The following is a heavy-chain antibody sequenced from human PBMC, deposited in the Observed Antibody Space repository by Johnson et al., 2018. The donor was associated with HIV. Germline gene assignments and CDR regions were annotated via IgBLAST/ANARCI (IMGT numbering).Heavy chain of an antibody. D-gene: IGHD3-22*01. J-gene: IGHJ3*02. V-gene: IGHV3-30*02. CDR2: IQYDGNNE. CDR3: ARDFDYYDSSENAFDI. Sequence: QVQLVESGGGVVQPGGSLRLSCAASGFTFSSYGMHWVRQAPGKGLEWVAFIQYDGNNEYHADSVKGRFSISRDNSKNTLYLQMNSLRAEDTAVYYCARDFDYYDSSENAFDIWGQGTMVTVSS. CDR1: GFTFSSYG.